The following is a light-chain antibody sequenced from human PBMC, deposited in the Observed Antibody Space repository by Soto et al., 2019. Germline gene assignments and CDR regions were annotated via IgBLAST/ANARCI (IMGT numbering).Light chain of an antibody. CDR2: EVT. CDR1: SSDVGAHDF. Sequence: QSALTQPASVSGSPGQSITISCSGTSSDVGAHDFVSWYQHLPDKAPKVIIFEVTKRPSGVSDRFSGSKTCNTASLTLSGLQADDQRDYYCNSSTLSKTVLFAGGTKLTVL. CDR3: NSSTLSKTVL. V-gene: IGLV2-14*01. J-gene: IGLJ2*01.